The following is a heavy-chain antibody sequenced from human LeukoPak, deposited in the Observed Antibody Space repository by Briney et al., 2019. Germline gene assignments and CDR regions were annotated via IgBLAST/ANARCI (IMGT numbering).Heavy chain of an antibody. CDR1: GGSFSGYY. CDR2: INHTGST. CDR3: ARHYWAPGAFDI. J-gene: IGHJ3*02. D-gene: IGHD2-8*02. Sequence: KPSETLSLTCAVYGGSFSGYYWSWIRQPPGKGLECIGNINHTGSTYYNPSLRSRVTISVDTSKNQFSLTLSSVTAADTAVYHCARHYWAPGAFDIWGQGTMVTVSS. V-gene: IGHV4-34*01.